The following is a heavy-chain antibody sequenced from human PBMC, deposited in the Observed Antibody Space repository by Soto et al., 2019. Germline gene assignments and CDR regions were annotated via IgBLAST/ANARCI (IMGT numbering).Heavy chain of an antibody. D-gene: IGHD3-10*01. CDR1: GYSFTSYW. Sequence: GESLKISCKGSGYSFTSYWIGWARQMPGKGLEWMGIIYPGDSDTRYSPSFQGQVTISADKSISTAYLQWSSLKASDTAMYYFAGGGVRGVITRTRDYYGMDVWGQGTTVTVSS. V-gene: IGHV5-51*01. CDR3: AGGGVRGVITRTRDYYGMDV. CDR2: IYPGDSDT. J-gene: IGHJ6*02.